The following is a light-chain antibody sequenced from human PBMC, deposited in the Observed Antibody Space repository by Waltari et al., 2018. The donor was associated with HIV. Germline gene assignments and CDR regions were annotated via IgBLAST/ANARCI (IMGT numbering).Light chain of an antibody. V-gene: IGKV3-15*01. CDR2: GAS. Sequence: EIVMTQSPAPLSVSPGERATLSCRASQSVSSNVAWYQQKPGQAPRLLIYGASTRATGVPARFSGSGSGTEFTLTISSLQSEDFAVYYCQQRSNWPPLATFGPGTKVDIK. CDR3: QQRSNWPPLAT. J-gene: IGKJ3*01. CDR1: QSVSSN.